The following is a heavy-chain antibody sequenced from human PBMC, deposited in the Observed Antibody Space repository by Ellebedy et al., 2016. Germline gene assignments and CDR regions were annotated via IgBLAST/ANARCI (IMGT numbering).Heavy chain of an antibody. CDR3: AKDHPIAAADLPHLQHFDY. Sequence: GESLKISCAASGFTFSSYAMSWVRQAPGKGLEWVSAISGSGGSTYYADSVKGRFTISRDNSKNTLYLQMNSLRAEDTAVYYCAKDHPIAAADLPHLQHFDYWGQGTLVTVSS. D-gene: IGHD6-13*01. V-gene: IGHV3-23*01. J-gene: IGHJ4*02. CDR1: GFTFSSYA. CDR2: ISGSGGST.